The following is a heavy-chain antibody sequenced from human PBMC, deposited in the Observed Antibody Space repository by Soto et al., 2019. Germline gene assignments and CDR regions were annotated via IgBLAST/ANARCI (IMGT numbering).Heavy chain of an antibody. CDR1: GGSITGYY. Sequence: NPSETLSLTCTVSGGSITGYYWSWIRQSAGKGLEWIGRMYSSGTTKYYPSLKSRVSMSVDTSKNQFSLKLSSVTAADTAVYYCAREPHYDATIFDYWGRGTLVTVSS. J-gene: IGHJ4*02. CDR3: AREPHYDATIFDY. V-gene: IGHV4-4*07. CDR2: MYSSGTT. D-gene: IGHD3-22*01.